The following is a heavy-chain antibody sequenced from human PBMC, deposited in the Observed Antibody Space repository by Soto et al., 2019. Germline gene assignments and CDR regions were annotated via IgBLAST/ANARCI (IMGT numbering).Heavy chain of an antibody. V-gene: IGHV1-69*01. CDR3: ARGKDGHNVYYWFDP. CDR1: GGTFSTYI. Sequence: QVQLVQSGAEVKKPGSSVKVSCKASGGTFSTYIFIWVRQAPGQGLEWMGGIIPIFGTVSYAQKFQGRVTITADESTNTTFMELSSLRSEDTAVYFCARGKDGHNVYYWFDPWGQGTRVTVSS. D-gene: IGHD2-8*01. CDR2: IIPIFGTV. J-gene: IGHJ5*02.